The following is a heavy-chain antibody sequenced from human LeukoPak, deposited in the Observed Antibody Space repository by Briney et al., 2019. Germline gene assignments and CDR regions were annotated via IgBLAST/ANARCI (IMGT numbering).Heavy chain of an antibody. CDR2: ISSSSSTI. CDR1: GFTFSSYS. Sequence: PGGSLRLSCAASGFTFSSYSMNWVRQAPGKGLEWVSYISSSSSTIYYADSVKGRFTISRDNAKNSLYLQMNSLRAEDTAVYYCAKGSWLELAAFDIWGQGTMVTVSS. CDR3: AKGSWLELAAFDI. D-gene: IGHD1-7*01. J-gene: IGHJ3*02. V-gene: IGHV3-48*01.